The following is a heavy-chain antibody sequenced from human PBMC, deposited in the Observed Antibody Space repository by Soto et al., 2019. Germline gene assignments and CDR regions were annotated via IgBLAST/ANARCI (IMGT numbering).Heavy chain of an antibody. D-gene: IGHD3-16*01. CDR2: IWYDGSNK. J-gene: IGHJ6*02. CDR1: GFTFSSYG. V-gene: IGHV3-33*01. Sequence: TGGSLRLSCAASGFTFSSYGMHWVRQAPGKGLEWVAVIWYDGSNKYYADSVKGRFTISRDNSKNTLYLQMNSLRAEDTAVYYCARNPRNYGTLYYYYYGMDVWGQGTTVTVSS. CDR3: ARNPRNYGTLYYYYYGMDV.